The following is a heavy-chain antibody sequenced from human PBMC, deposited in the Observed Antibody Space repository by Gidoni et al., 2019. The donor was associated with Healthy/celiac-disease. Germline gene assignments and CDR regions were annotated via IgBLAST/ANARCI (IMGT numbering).Heavy chain of an antibody. CDR2: IIPIFDTG. Sequence: QVQLVQSGAEVKKPGSSVKVFCKASGGTFSSYVISWVRQAPGQGLEWMGGIIPIFDTGNYAQKFQGRVTITAEESTSTAYMGLSSLRSEDTAVYYCARSGVGDYYDSSGYDRYFDYWGQGTLVTVSS. CDR3: ARSGVGDYYDSSGYDRYFDY. J-gene: IGHJ4*02. D-gene: IGHD3-22*01. CDR1: GGTFSSYV. V-gene: IGHV1-69*01.